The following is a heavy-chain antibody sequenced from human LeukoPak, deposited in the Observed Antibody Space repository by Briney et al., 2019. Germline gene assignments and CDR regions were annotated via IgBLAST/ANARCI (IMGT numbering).Heavy chain of an antibody. V-gene: IGHV1-2*02. J-gene: IGHJ5*02. CDR2: INPDSGGT. CDR3: VREARAGNWFDP. CDR1: VYNFTTYY. Sequence: ASEKVSCKASVYNFTTYYIHWVRQAPVQGLEWMGWINPDSGGTNYAQKFQGRVTMTRDTPISTVYMDLSMLRSDDTAIYYCVREARAGNWFDPWGQGTPVIVSS.